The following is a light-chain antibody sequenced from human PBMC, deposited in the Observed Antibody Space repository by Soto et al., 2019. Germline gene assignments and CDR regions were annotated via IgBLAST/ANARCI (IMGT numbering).Light chain of an antibody. CDR3: CSYTGSSTYV. V-gene: IGLV2-23*02. CDR1: SSDVGSYNL. CDR2: GVS. J-gene: IGLJ1*01. Sequence: QSALTQPASVSGSPGLSITISCTGTSSDVGSYNLVSWYQQHPGKAPKLMIYGVSKRPSGVSNRFSGSKSGNTASLTISGLQAEDEADYYCCSYTGSSTYVFGTGTKLTVL.